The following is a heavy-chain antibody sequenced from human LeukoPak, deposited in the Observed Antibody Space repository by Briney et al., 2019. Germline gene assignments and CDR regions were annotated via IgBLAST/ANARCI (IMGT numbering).Heavy chain of an antibody. CDR1: GGSFNSYV. J-gene: IGHJ4*02. V-gene: IGHV1-69*04. CDR3: ARVALGTAAAATGFDY. Sequence: SVKVSCKASGGSFNSYVITWVRQAPGQGLEWMGRIIPILDVANFAQKFQGRVTITADKSTNTAHMELSSLRSEDTAVYYCARVALGTAAAATGFDYWGQGTLVTVSS. CDR2: IIPILDVA. D-gene: IGHD6-13*01.